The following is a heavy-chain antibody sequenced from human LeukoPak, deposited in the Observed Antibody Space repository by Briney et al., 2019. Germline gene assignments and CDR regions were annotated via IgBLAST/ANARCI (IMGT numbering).Heavy chain of an antibody. J-gene: IGHJ4*02. D-gene: IGHD3-10*01. Sequence: SQTLSLTCTVSGGSISSGGYYWSWIRQHPGKGLEWIGYIYYSGSTYYNPSLKSRVTISVDTSKNQFSLRLSSVTAADTAVYFCVRDRELTYWGQGTLVTVSS. CDR2: IYYSGST. CDR3: VRDRELTY. CDR1: GGSISSGGYY. V-gene: IGHV4-31*03.